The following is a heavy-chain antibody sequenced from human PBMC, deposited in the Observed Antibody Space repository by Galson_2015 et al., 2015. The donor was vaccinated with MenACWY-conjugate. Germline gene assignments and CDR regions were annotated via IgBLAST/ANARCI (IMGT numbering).Heavy chain of an antibody. Sequence: QSGAEVTKPGESLKISCKGSGYSFTSYWIGWVRQMPGKGLEWMEIIYPGDSDTRYSPSFQGQVTISADKSISTAYLQWSSLKASDTTMYYCARLLAVAGTGYYFDYWGQGTLVTVSS. V-gene: IGHV5-51*03. D-gene: IGHD6-19*01. CDR3: ARLLAVAGTGYYFDY. J-gene: IGHJ4*02. CDR1: GYSFTSYW. CDR2: IYPGDSDT.